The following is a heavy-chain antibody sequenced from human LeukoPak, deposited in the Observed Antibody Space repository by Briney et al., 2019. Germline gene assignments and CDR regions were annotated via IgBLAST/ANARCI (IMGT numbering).Heavy chain of an antibody. CDR2: IIPILGIA. CDR3: ASDMIAARPSAFDY. J-gene: IGHJ4*02. Sequence: ASVKVSCKASGGTFGSYAISWVRQAPGQGLEWMGRIIPILGIANYAQKFQGRVTITADKSTSTAYMELSSLRSEDTAVYYCASDMIAARPSAFDYWGQGTLVTVSS. D-gene: IGHD6-6*01. V-gene: IGHV1-69*04. CDR1: GGTFGSYA.